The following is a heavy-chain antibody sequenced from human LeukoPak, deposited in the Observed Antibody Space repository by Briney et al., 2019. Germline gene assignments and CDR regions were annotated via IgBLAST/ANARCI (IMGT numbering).Heavy chain of an antibody. CDR3: AREVTNYYDSSGYKLFDY. D-gene: IGHD3-22*01. CDR1: GGSISSSSYY. J-gene: IGHJ4*02. CDR2: IYTSGST. Sequence: SETLSLTCTVSGGSISSSSYYWSWIRQPAGKGLEWIGRIYTSGSTNYNPSLKSRVTMSVDTSKNQFSLKLSSVTAADTAVYYCAREVTNYYDSSGYKLFDYWGQGTLVTVSS. V-gene: IGHV4-61*02.